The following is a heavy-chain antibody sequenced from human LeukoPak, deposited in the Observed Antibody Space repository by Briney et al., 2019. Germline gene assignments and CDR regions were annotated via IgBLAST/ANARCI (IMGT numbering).Heavy chain of an antibody. D-gene: IGHD1-26*01. J-gene: IGHJ4*02. CDR1: GGSFSGYY. V-gene: IGHV4-34*01. Sequence: SETLSLTCAVYGGSFSGYYWNWIRQPPGKGLEWIGEINNSGSTNYNPSLKSRVTISRDTSKNQFSLKLSSVTAADTAVYYCVRGVGGEYFYFDRWGQGALVTVSA. CDR2: INNSGST. CDR3: VRGVGGEYFYFDR.